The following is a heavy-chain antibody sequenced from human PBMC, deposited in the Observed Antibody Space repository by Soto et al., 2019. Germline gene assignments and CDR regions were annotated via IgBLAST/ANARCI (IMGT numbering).Heavy chain of an antibody. CDR2: IYYSGST. Sequence: QVQLQESGPGLLKPSETLSLTCSVSGGSISSYYWSWIRQPPGKGLEWIGHIYYSGSTSYNPSLKSRVTISVGTSENHCSLRLTSVTAADTAVYYCARGRINYDSTGYHYWGQGTLVTVSS. V-gene: IGHV4-59*13. D-gene: IGHD3-22*01. CDR3: ARGRINYDSTGYHY. J-gene: IGHJ4*02. CDR1: GGSISSYY.